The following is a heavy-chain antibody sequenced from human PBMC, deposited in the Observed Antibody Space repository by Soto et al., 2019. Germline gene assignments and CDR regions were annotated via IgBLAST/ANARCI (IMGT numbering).Heavy chain of an antibody. CDR3: ARQACGDQCHADY. J-gene: IGHJ4*02. Sequence: EVQLVESGGGLVQPGGSLRLSCAASGITVSSHYMSWVRQAPGKGLEWVSFIYSGGTTHYADSVKGRFTISTDNSKNTLYLQMNSLRAEDTAMYYCARQACGDQCHADYWGQGTLVTVSS. D-gene: IGHD2-21*01. V-gene: IGHV3-66*04. CDR1: GITVSSHY. CDR2: IYSGGTT.